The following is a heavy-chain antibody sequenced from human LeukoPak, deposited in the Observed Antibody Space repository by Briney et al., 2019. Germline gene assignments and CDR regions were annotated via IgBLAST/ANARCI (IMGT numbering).Heavy chain of an antibody. V-gene: IGHV1-46*01. Sequence: GASVKVSCKASGYTFTSYYIHWVRQAPGQGLEWMGIINTSGGSTTYAQKFQGRVTMTTDMSTSTVYMELSSLRSEDTAVYSCARGEYSSPRSAFDIWGQGTMVTVSS. CDR2: INTSGGST. CDR3: ARGEYSSPRSAFDI. CDR1: GYTFTSYY. J-gene: IGHJ3*02. D-gene: IGHD6-6*01.